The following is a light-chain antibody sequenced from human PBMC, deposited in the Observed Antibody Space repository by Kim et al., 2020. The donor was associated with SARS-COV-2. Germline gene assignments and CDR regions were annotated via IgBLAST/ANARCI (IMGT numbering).Light chain of an antibody. J-gene: IGLJ3*02. V-gene: IGLV6-57*01. CDR1: SGNFASCD. Sequence: GKTVPSSCTLSSGNFASCDVQWYQQRPGSSPPTLIYEDNQRTPGVPERFSGSVDSSSNSASLTISGLKTEDEADYFCQSYDDFNRVFGGGTQLTVL. CDR3: QSYDDFNRV. CDR2: EDN.